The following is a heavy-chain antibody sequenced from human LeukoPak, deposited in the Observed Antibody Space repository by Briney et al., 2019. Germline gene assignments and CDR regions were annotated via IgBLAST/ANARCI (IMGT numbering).Heavy chain of an antibody. CDR2: IYSGGST. Sequence: GGSLRLSCAASGFTVSSNYMSWVRQAPGKGLEWFSVIYSGGSTYYADSVKGRFTISRDNSKNTLYLQMNSLRAEDTAVYYCARAPYYYDNSGYRYFDYWGQGTLVTVSS. D-gene: IGHD3-22*01. V-gene: IGHV3-66*02. J-gene: IGHJ4*02. CDR3: ARAPYYYDNSGYRYFDY. CDR1: GFTVSSNY.